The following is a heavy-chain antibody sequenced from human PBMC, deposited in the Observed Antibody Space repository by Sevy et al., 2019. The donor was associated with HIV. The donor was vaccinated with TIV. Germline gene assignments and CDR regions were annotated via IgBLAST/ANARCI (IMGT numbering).Heavy chain of an antibody. CDR3: AREGCTRPHDH. CDR2: LSFGCGRI. J-gene: IGHJ4*02. D-gene: IGHD2-8*01. CDR1: GFNFNNYS. V-gene: IGHV3-23*01. Sequence: GGSLRLSCVASGFNFNNYSMSWVRQAPGKGLEWVSTLSFGCGRINHADSVQGRFTMSRDDSKKTVYLEMNSLRAEDTAVYYCAREGCTRPHDHWGQGTLVTVSS.